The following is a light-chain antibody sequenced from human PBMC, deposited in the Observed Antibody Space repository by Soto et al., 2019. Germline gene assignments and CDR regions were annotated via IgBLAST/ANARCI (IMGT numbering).Light chain of an antibody. CDR1: QSVITN. CDR2: GAS. J-gene: IGKJ5*01. Sequence: TVTTQSPVTVSVSQEERDTLSCSASQSVITNLAWFQQKPGQAPRPLIYGASTRATGTPVRFSGSGSGTEFTLTISSLQSEDFAVYYCQQRSNWPITFGQGTRLEI. V-gene: IGKV3-15*01. CDR3: QQRSNWPIT.